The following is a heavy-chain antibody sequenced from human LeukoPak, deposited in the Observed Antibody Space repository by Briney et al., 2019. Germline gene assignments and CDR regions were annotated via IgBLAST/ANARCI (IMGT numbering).Heavy chain of an antibody. J-gene: IGHJ5*02. Sequence: ASVKASCKASGGTFSSYAISWVRQAPGQGLEWMGGIIPIFGTANYAHKFQGRVTITADKSTSTAYMELSSLRSEDTAVYYCAREVGWFDPWGQGTLVTVSS. CDR2: IIPIFGTA. CDR3: AREVGWFDP. CDR1: GGTFSSYA. V-gene: IGHV1-69*06.